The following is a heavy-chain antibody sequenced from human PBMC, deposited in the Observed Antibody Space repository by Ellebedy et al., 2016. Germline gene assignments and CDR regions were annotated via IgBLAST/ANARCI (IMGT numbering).Heavy chain of an antibody. D-gene: IGHD3-3*01. CDR3: ARDYDFWSGGYFDY. CDR2: ISVYNGNT. V-gene: IGHV1-18*01. CDR1: GYTFTSSV. J-gene: IGHJ4*02. Sequence: ASVKVSCXASGYTFTSSVISWVRQAPGQGLEWMGWISVYNGNTIYAQNLQGRVTMTTDTSTSTAYMELRSLRSDDTAVYYCARDYDFWSGGYFDYWGQGTLVTVSS.